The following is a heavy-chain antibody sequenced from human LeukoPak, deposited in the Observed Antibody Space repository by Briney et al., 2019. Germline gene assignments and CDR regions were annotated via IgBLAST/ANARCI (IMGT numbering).Heavy chain of an antibody. D-gene: IGHD2-2*01. V-gene: IGHV3-23*01. J-gene: IGHJ4*02. CDR1: GFTFSSYA. Sequence: GGSLRLSCAASGFTFSSYAMSWVRQAPGKWLEWVSAISGSGGSTYYADSVKGRFTISRDNSKNTLYLQMNSLRADDTAVYYCAKVGYPGNDYWGQGTMVTVSS. CDR3: AKVGYPGNDY. CDR2: ISGSGGST.